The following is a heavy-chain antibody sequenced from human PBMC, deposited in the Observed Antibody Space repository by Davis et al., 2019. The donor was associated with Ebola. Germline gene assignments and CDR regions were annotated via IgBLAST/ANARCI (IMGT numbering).Heavy chain of an antibody. J-gene: IGHJ4*02. Sequence: PSETLSLTCTVSGGSISSYYWSWIRQPAGKGLERIGRIYTSGSTNYNPSLKSRVTMSVDTSKNQFSLKLSSVTAADTAVYYCARAQRGFGELLEEPYYFDYWGQGTLVTVSS. V-gene: IGHV4-4*07. CDR1: GGSISSYY. CDR2: IYTSGST. CDR3: ARAQRGFGELLEEPYYFDY. D-gene: IGHD3-10*01.